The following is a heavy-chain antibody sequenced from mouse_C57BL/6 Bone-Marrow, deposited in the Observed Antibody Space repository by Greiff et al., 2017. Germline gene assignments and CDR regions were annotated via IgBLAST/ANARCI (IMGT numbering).Heavy chain of an antibody. CDR1: GYTFTSYW. CDR2: IDPSDSYT. V-gene: IGHV1-69*01. D-gene: IGHD1-1*01. CDR3: AREGITTVVAHFDY. Sequence: QVQLQQPGAELVMPGASVKLSCKASGYTFTSYWMHWVKQRPGQGLEWIGEIDPSDSYTNSNQKFKGKSTLTVDKSSSTAYMQLSSLTSEDSAVXYCAREGITTVVAHFDYWGQGTTLTVSS. J-gene: IGHJ2*01.